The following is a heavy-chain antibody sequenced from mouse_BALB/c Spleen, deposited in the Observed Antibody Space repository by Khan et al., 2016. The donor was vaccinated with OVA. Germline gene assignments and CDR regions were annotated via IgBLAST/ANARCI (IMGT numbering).Heavy chain of an antibody. CDR3: ARGGYGSLAY. Sequence: QVQLQQPGAEVVNPGASVKLSCKASGYTFTSYWMHWVKQRPGQGLEWIGYINPNNGRAHQNEKFKSKATLTVDKSSSTASLQRSSLTSEDSAVHYCARGGYGSLAYWGQGTLVTVSA. CDR2: INPNNGRA. J-gene: IGHJ3*01. CDR1: GYTFTSYW. D-gene: IGHD2-2*01. V-gene: IGHV1S81*02.